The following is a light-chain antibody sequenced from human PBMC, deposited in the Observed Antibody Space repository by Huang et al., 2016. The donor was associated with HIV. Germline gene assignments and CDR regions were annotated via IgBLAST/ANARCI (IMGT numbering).Light chain of an antibody. Sequence: EIEMTQSPATLSVSPGERATLSCRASQSVNSNLAWYQQKPGQAPRLLIFGASTRATGIPARFSGSGSGTEFTLTISSLQSEYFAVYYCQHYNNWPYTFGQGAKVEI. J-gene: IGKJ2*01. CDR1: QSVNSN. CDR3: QHYNNWPYT. CDR2: GAS. V-gene: IGKV3-15*01.